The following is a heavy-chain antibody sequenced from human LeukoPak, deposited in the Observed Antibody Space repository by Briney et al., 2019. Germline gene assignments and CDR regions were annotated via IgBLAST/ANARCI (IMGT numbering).Heavy chain of an antibody. Sequence: SETLSLTCAVYGGSFSGYYWSWIRRPPGKGLEWIGEINHSGSTNYNPSLKSRVTISVDTSKNQFSLKLSSVTAADTAVYYCARGESHWGQGTLVTVSS. CDR1: GGSFSGYY. CDR2: INHSGST. CDR3: ARGESH. J-gene: IGHJ4*02. D-gene: IGHD3-10*01. V-gene: IGHV4-34*01.